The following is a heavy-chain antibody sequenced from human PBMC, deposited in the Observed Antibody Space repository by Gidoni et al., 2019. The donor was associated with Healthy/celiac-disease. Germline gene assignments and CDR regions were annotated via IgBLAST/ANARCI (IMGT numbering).Heavy chain of an antibody. V-gene: IGHV3-9*01. CDR3: AKALGPVLGYAMDV. Sequence: EVQLVESGGGLVQPGRSLRLTCSTSAFTFDDYDMHWVRQAPEKGLEWVSGISWNGGSMEYADSVKGRFTISRDYAKNSLSLQMNSLRPEDTALYYCAKALGPVLGYAMDVWGQGTTVTVS. CDR1: AFTFDDYD. CDR2: ISWNGGSM. D-gene: IGHD3-3*02. J-gene: IGHJ6*02.